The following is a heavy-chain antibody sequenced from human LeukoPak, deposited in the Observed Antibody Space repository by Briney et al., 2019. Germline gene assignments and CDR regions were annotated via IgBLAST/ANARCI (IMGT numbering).Heavy chain of an antibody. D-gene: IGHD3-22*01. J-gene: IGHJ4*02. CDR2: ISLSGGRT. V-gene: IGHV3-23*01. CDR1: GFTFSNYA. Sequence: GGSLRLSCAASGFTFSNYAMSWVRQAPGKGLEWVSGISLSGGRTYYADSVKGRFTISRDNSKSTLYLQMNSLRAEDTAVYYCAKAYYYESSGLDYWGQGTLVTVSS. CDR3: AKAYYYESSGLDY.